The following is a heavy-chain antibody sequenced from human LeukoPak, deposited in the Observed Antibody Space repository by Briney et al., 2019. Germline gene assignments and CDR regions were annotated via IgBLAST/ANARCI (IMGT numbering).Heavy chain of an antibody. D-gene: IGHD3-10*01. Sequence: PSETLSLTCTVSGGSISSSSYYWGWIRQPAGKGLEWIGRIYTSGSTNYDPSLKSRVTMSVDTSKNQSSLKLSSVTAADTAVYYCARVCSSGSYYNLWGQGTLVTVSS. CDR2: IYTSGST. J-gene: IGHJ4*02. CDR3: ARVCSSGSYYNL. CDR1: GGSISSSSYY. V-gene: IGHV4-61*02.